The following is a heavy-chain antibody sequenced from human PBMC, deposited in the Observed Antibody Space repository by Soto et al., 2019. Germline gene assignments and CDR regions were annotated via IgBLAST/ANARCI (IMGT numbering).Heavy chain of an antibody. CDR2: INPNSGDT. CDR1: GYTFTGYY. Sequence: ASVKVSCKASGYTFTGYYMHWVRQAPGQGLEWMGWINPNSGDTNYAQKFQGWVTMTRDTSISTAYMELSRLRSDDTAVYYCARDRYYYGSGSYYNPDAFDIWGQGTMVTVSS. D-gene: IGHD3-10*01. CDR3: ARDRYYYGSGSYYNPDAFDI. J-gene: IGHJ3*02. V-gene: IGHV1-2*04.